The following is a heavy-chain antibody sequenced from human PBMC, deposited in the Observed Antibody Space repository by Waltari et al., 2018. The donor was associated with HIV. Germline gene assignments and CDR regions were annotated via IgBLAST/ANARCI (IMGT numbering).Heavy chain of an antibody. CDR2: VGVFNATT. CDR3: GRDLFPRLQLRSDWIDP. CDR1: GYTFNNYG. Sequence: QVQLEQSGTEVKKPGASVKVSCRASGYTFNNYGITWVRQAPGQGLEWRGWVGVFNATTNHAQKFQGRVTMTADTATRTVYLELRSLKSDDTAVYFCGRDLFPRLQLRSDWIDPWGQGTLVIVSS. V-gene: IGHV1-18*01. J-gene: IGHJ5*02. D-gene: IGHD1-1*01.